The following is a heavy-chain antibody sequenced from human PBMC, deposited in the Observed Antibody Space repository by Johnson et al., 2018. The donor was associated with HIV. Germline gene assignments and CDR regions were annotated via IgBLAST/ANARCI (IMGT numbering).Heavy chain of an antibody. Sequence: QVQLVESGGGLVQPGGSLRLSCAASGFTFSSYAMHWVRQAPGKGLEWVAVISYDGSNKYYADSVKGRFAISRDNSRNTLYLQMNSLRVEDTAVYYCAREEWELFGGDAFDIWGQGTMVTVSS. J-gene: IGHJ3*02. CDR2: ISYDGSNK. CDR1: GFTFSSYA. V-gene: IGHV3-30*09. D-gene: IGHD1-26*01. CDR3: AREEWELFGGDAFDI.